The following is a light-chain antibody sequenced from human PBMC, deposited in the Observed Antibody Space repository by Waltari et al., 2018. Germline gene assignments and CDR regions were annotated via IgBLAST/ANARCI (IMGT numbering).Light chain of an antibody. V-gene: IGLV1-44*01. CDR2: TTD. CDR1: SSNIGLET. Sequence: QSVLTQPPSASGTPGQRVTISCSGSSSNIGLETVTWYQQFPGAAPKLLIHTTDQRPSGVPDRFSGSKSGTSASLAISGRQSEDEADYFWASWDGRLNGVVFGGGTKLTVL. CDR3: ASWDGRLNGVV. J-gene: IGLJ3*02.